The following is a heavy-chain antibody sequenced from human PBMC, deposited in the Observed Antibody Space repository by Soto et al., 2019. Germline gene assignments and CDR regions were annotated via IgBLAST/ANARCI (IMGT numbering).Heavy chain of an antibody. V-gene: IGHV1-3*01. D-gene: IGHD7-27*01. CDR3: ARDTGDGTFDF. J-gene: IGHJ4*02. CDR1: ASTYSIDA. CDR2: INAGYGNT. Sequence: ASVTLSRKASASTYSIDAMRWGRQAPGQRREWMGWINAGYGNTKSSQKFQDRVTISRDTSASTAYMELTSLRSEDTAVYYCARDTGDGTFDFWGQGTLVTVS.